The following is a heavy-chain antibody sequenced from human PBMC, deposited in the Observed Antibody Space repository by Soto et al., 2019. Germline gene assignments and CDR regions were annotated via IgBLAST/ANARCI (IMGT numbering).Heavy chain of an antibody. D-gene: IGHD3-3*01. CDR1: GYSFNNYW. Sequence: GESLKISCKGSGYSFNNYWIGWVRQMPGQGLEWMGIIYPGDSDTRYSPSFQGQVTISADKSISTAYLQWSSLKASDTAMYYCARHQGPGGTIFGVVITVPFAPWGQGTLVTVYS. J-gene: IGHJ5*02. CDR2: IYPGDSDT. V-gene: IGHV5-51*01. CDR3: ARHQGPGGTIFGVVITVPFAP.